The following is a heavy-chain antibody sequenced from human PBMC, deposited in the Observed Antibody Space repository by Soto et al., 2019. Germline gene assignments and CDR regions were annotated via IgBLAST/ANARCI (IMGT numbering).Heavy chain of an antibody. CDR2: INPNSGGT. D-gene: IGHD2-21*01. V-gene: IGHV1-2*02. CDR3: ARTAWIGVVYCWFDP. J-gene: IGHJ5*02. Sequence: ASVKVSCKASGYTFTGYYMHWVRQAPGQGLEWMGWINPNSGGTNYAQKFQGRVTMTRDTSISTAYMELSRLRSDDTAVYYCARTAWIGVVYCWFDPWGQGTLVTVSS. CDR1: GYTFTGYY.